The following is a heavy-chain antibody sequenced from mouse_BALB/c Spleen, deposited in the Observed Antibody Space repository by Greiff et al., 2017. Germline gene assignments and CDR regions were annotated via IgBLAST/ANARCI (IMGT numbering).Heavy chain of an antibody. V-gene: IGHV5-6-5*01. CDR3: ARGRGYGNHDPAWFAY. Sequence: VQLKESGGGLVKPGGSLKLSCAASGFTFSSYAMSWVRQTPEKRLEWVASISSGGSTYYPDSVKGRFTISRDNARNILYLQMSSLRSEDTAMYYCARGRGYGNHDPAWFAYWGQGTLVTVSA. CDR2: ISSGGST. J-gene: IGHJ3*01. CDR1: GFTFSSYA. D-gene: IGHD2-1*01.